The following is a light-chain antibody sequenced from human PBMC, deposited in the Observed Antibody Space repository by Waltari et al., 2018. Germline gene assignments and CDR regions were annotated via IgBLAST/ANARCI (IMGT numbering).Light chain of an antibody. V-gene: IGLV3-25*03. Sequence: SSELTQPLSVSVSPGQTARTTCSGDALPNQHAPWYQNKPGQAPLLGLFKDSERPSLIPERFSGSSSGTVVALTISGVQAEDEADYFCQSADSTGTHRFFGGGTKLTVL. CDR2: KDS. J-gene: IGLJ2*01. CDR1: ALPNQH. CDR3: QSADSTGTHRF.